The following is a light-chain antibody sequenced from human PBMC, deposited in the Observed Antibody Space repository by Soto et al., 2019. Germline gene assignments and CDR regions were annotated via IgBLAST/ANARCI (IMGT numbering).Light chain of an antibody. CDR3: QQYSHWPRT. J-gene: IGKJ1*01. CDR1: QSVSSD. V-gene: IGKV3-15*01. Sequence: EIGMTQPPAALSLSPGARVTVSCRASQSVSSDLAWYQQKSGQSPRLLIYHASARATGVPARISGSGSGTEFTLTISSLQSEDFAVYYCQQYSHWPRTFGQGTKV. CDR2: HAS.